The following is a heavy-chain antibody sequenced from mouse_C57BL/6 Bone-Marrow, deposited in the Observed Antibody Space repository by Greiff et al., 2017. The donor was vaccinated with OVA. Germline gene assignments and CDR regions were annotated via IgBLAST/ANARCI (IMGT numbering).Heavy chain of an antibody. D-gene: IGHD2-3*01. V-gene: IGHV1-74*01. J-gene: IGHJ4*01. CDR3: AITPYEYDAMDY. CDR2: IHPSDSDT. Sequence: VQLQQPGAELVKPGASVKVSYKASGYTFTSYWMHWVKQRPGQGLEWIGRIHPSDSDTNYNQKFKGKATLTVDKSSSTAYMQLSSLTSEDSAVYYCAITPYEYDAMDYWGQGTSVTVSS. CDR1: GYTFTSYW.